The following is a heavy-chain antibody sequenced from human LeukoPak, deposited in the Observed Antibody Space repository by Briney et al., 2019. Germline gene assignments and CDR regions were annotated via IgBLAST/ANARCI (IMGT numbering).Heavy chain of an antibody. J-gene: IGHJ4*02. Sequence: GGSLRLSCSASGFTFSSYAMHWVRQAPGKGLEYVSAISSNGGSTYYADSVKGRFTISRDNSRNTLYLQMGSLRAEDTAVYYCVKDAVTMVRGYYFDYWGQGTLVTVSS. CDR1: GFTFSSYA. V-gene: IGHV3-64D*06. D-gene: IGHD3-10*01. CDR2: ISSNGGST. CDR3: VKDAVTMVRGYYFDY.